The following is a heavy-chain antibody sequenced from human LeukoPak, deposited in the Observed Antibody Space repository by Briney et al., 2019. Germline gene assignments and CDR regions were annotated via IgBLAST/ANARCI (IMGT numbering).Heavy chain of an antibody. V-gene: IGHV3-7*01. J-gene: IGHJ4*02. D-gene: IGHD3-10*01. CDR3: AREDILLWFGELLGPLFDY. CDR1: GFTFSSYW. Sequence: GGSLRLSCAASGFTFSSYWMSWVRQAPGKGLEWVANIKQDGSEKYYEDSVKGRFTISRDNAKNSLYLQMNSLRAEDTAVYYCAREDILLWFGELLGPLFDYWGQGTLVTVSS. CDR2: IKQDGSEK.